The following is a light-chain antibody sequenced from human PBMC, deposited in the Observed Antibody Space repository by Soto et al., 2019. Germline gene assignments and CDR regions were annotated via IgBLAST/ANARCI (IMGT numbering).Light chain of an antibody. V-gene: IGKV3-11*01. J-gene: IGKJ1*01. CDR2: DAS. Sequence: EIVLTQSPATLSLSPGERATLSCRASQSVSSYLAWYQQKPGQPPRLLIYDASNRATGIPARFSGSGSETDFTLTISSLEPEDFAVYYCQQRSNWPPTFGQGTKVDIK. CDR3: QQRSNWPPT. CDR1: QSVSSY.